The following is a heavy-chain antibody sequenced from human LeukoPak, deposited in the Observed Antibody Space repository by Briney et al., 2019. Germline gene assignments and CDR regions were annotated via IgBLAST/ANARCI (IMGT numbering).Heavy chain of an antibody. CDR1: GFTFGTYA. Sequence: GGSLRLSCAASGFTFGTYAMSWVRQAPGKGLEWVANIKQDGSEKNYVDSVKGRFIISRDNAKNSLYLQMNTLRADDTAVYYCARDGFGTGSNWGQGTLVTVSS. J-gene: IGHJ4*02. V-gene: IGHV3-7*03. D-gene: IGHD3-16*01. CDR2: IKQDGSEK. CDR3: ARDGFGTGSN.